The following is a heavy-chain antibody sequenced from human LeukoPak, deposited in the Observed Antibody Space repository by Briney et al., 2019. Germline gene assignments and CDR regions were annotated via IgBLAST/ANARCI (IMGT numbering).Heavy chain of an antibody. V-gene: IGHV4-59*08. CDR1: GGSISSYY. J-gene: IGHJ2*01. CDR2: IYYSGST. CDR3: ARLVAVTAESATGDFDL. Sequence: SETLSLTCTVSGGSISSYYWSWIRQPPGKGLEWIGYIYYSGSTNYNPSLKSRVTISVDTSKNRFSLKLSSVTAADTAVYYCARLVAVTAESATGDFDLWGRGTLVTVSS. D-gene: IGHD2-21*02.